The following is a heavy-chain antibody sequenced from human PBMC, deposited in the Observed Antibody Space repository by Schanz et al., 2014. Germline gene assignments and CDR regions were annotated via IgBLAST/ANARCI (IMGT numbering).Heavy chain of an antibody. CDR3: AKAADWAVTRFDP. Sequence: QVHLLESGGGLVEPGGSLRLSCAASGFSFSDYYMSWIRQAPGKGLEWISFINTGSNYINYADSVKGRFTISRDNTKNSLFLQLNSLRADDTAVYYGAKAADWAVTRFDPWGQGTLVTVSS. J-gene: IGHJ5*02. V-gene: IGHV3-11*05. CDR2: INTGSNYI. CDR1: GFSFSDYY. D-gene: IGHD3-9*01.